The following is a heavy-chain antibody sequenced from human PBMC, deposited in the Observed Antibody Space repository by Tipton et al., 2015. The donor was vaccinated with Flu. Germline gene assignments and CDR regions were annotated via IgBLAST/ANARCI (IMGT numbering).Heavy chain of an antibody. V-gene: IGHV5-51*03. Sequence: VQLVQSGAEVKKPGESLKISCKGSGYSFTSYWIGWVRQMPGNGLEWMGLIYPGDSNTRYSPSFQGQVTISADKSISTAYMQWSSLKASDTAMYYCVGLADGGNEPGDYWGQGTLVTVSS. CDR3: VGLADGGNEPGDY. D-gene: IGHD4-23*01. J-gene: IGHJ4*02. CDR2: IYPGDSNT. CDR1: GYSFTSYW.